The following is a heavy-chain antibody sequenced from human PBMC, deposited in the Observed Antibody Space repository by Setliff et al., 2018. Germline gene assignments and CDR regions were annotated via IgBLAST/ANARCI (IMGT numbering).Heavy chain of an antibody. J-gene: IGHJ2*01. V-gene: IGHV3-48*03. Sequence: GGSLRLSCAASGFTFSSYEMNWVRQAPGKGLEWVSYISSSGSTIYYADSVKGRFTISRDNAKNSLYLQMNSLRAEDTAVYYCARGTKTMVINYWYFDVLGRGTPVTVSS. CDR2: ISSSGSTI. D-gene: IGHD4-17*01. CDR3: ARGTKTMVINYWYFDV. CDR1: GFTFSSYE.